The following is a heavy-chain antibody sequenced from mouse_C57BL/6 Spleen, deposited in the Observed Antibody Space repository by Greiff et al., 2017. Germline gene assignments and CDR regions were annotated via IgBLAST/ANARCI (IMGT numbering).Heavy chain of an antibody. CDR3: ARAPYYYGSSYYFDY. V-gene: IGHV1-64*01. Sequence: VQLQQSGAELVKPGASVKLSCKASGYTFTSYWMHWVKQRPGQGLEWIGMIHPNSGSTNYNEKFKSKATLTVDKSSSTAYMQLSSLTSEDSAVYYCARAPYYYGSSYYFDYWGQGTTLTVSS. CDR1: GYTFTSYW. CDR2: IHPNSGST. J-gene: IGHJ2*01. D-gene: IGHD1-1*01.